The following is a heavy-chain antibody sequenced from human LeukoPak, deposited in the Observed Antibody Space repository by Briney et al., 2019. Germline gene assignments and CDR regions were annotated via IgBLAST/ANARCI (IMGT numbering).Heavy chain of an antibody. J-gene: IGHJ4*02. Sequence: GGSLRLSCAASGFTFSNYAMSWVRQAPGKGLEWVSAITGSGGNTYYADSVKGRFTISRDNSKNTVFLQMNSLRAEDTAVYYCAREIAGYSGYDSVFDYWGQGTLVTVSS. CDR2: ITGSGGNT. CDR1: GFTFSNYA. D-gene: IGHD5-12*01. CDR3: AREIAGYSGYDSVFDY. V-gene: IGHV3-23*01.